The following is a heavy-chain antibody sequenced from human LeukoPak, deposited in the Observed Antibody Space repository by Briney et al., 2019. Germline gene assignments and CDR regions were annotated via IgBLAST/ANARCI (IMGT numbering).Heavy chain of an antibody. Sequence: QTGGSLRLSCAASGFTFSSYGMHWVRQAPGKGLEWVAVIWYDGSNKYYADSVKGRFTISRDNSKNTLYLQMNSLRAEDTAVYYCARGYDDSSGYYYYYWGQGTLVTVSS. CDR1: GFTFSSYG. CDR3: ARGYDDSSGYYYYY. D-gene: IGHD3-22*01. CDR2: IWYDGSNK. V-gene: IGHV3-33*08. J-gene: IGHJ4*02.